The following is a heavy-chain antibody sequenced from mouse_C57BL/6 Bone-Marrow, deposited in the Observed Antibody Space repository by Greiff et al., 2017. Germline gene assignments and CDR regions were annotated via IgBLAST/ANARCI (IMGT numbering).Heavy chain of an antibody. V-gene: IGHV5-6*02. CDR1: GFTFSSYG. J-gene: IGHJ3*01. CDR3: ARRDYGSGAY. CDR2: ISSGGSYT. D-gene: IGHD1-1*01. Sequence: DVMLVESGGDLVKPGGSLKLSCAASGFTFSSYGMSWVRQTPDKRLEWVATISSGGSYTYYPDSVKGRFTISRDNAKNTLYLQMSSLKSEDTAMYYCARRDYGSGAYWGQGTLVTVSA.